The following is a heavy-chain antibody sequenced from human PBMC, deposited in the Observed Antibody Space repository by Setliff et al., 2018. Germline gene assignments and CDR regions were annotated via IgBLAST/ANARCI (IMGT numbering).Heavy chain of an antibody. CDR2: ISAYNGKT. CDR3: LRLVRYCTKIACQATSGDEV. J-gene: IGHJ4*02. CDR1: GYTLSNSI. V-gene: IGHV1-18*01. Sequence: ASVKVSCKASGYTLSNSILSWVRQAPGQGLEWMGWISAYNGKTYFAQKFQDRITLTTDTSTNTGYLELRGLRSDDTAVYYCLRLVRYCTKIACQATSGDEVWGLGTLGTV. D-gene: IGHD2-8*01.